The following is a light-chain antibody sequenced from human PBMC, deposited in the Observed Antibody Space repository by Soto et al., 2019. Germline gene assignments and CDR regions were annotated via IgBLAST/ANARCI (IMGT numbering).Light chain of an antibody. J-gene: IGLJ1*01. CDR1: SSNIGVGYD. CDR2: GNT. V-gene: IGLV1-40*01. Sequence: QSVLTQPPSVSGAPGQRVTISCTGSSSNIGVGYDVHWYQQLPGTAPKFFMSGNTNRPSGVPERFSVSKSGTSASLAIAGLQAADEADYYCQSYDSSLSTFYVFGTGTKVTVL. CDR3: QSYDSSLSTFYV.